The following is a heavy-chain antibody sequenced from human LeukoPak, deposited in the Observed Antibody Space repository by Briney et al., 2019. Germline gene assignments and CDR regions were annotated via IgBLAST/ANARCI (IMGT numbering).Heavy chain of an antibody. CDR3: AKESCSGGSCYIFDY. CDR1: GGSFSGYY. Sequence: SGTLSLTCGVYGGSFSGYYWSWIRQPPGKGLEWIGEINHSGSTNYNPSLKSRVTISVDTSKNQFSLKLSSVTAADTAVYYCAKESCSGGSCYIFDYWGQGTLVTVSS. D-gene: IGHD2-15*01. J-gene: IGHJ4*02. CDR2: INHSGST. V-gene: IGHV4-34*01.